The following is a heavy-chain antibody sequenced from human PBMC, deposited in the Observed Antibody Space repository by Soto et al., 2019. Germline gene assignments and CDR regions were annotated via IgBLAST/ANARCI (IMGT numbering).Heavy chain of an antibody. J-gene: IGHJ5*01. CDR3: ARGRYCLTGRCFPNWSDS. Sequence: QGHLLESGPGLVKPSQTLSLTCSVSGDSISTVDYFWAWIRQPPGQALEYIGYIYKSTTTYYNPSFESRVAISLDTSKSQFSLNVTSVTAADTAVYFCARGRYCLTGRCFPNWSDSWGQGTLVTVSS. D-gene: IGHD2-15*01. CDR2: IYKSTTT. CDR1: GDSISTVDYF. V-gene: IGHV4-30-4*01.